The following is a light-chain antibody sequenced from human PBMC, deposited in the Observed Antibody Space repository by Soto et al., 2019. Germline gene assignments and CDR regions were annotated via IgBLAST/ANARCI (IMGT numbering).Light chain of an antibody. V-gene: IGLV1-44*01. Sequence: QSVLTQPPSASGTPGQRVTISCSGSSSNIGSNTVNWYQQVPGTAPKLLIYSNSQRPSGVPDRFSGSKSGTSASLAISGLQSADEADYYCAAWDGSLNGPVFGGGTKLTVL. J-gene: IGLJ2*01. CDR2: SNS. CDR3: AAWDGSLNGPV. CDR1: SSNIGSNT.